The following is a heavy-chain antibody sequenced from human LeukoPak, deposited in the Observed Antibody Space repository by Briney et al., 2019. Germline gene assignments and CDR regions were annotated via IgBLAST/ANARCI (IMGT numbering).Heavy chain of an antibody. D-gene: IGHD4-17*01. CDR2: IYYSGST. CDR1: GGSISSYY. V-gene: IGHV4-59*01. J-gene: IGHJ6*02. Sequence: PSETLSVTCTVSGGSISSYYWSRIRQPPGKGLEWIGYIYYSGSTNYNPSLKSRVTISVDTSKNQFSLKLSSVTAADTAVYYCARDRGYGVDYYYYGMDVWGQGTTVTVSS. CDR3: ARDRGYGVDYYYYGMDV.